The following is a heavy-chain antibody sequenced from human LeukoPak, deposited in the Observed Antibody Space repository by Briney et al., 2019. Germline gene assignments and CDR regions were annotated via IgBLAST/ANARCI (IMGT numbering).Heavy chain of an antibody. V-gene: IGHV4-38-2*02. D-gene: IGHD2-2*02. Sequence: SETLSLTCTVSGYSISSGYYWGWIRQPPGKGLEWIGSIYHSGSTYYNPSLKSRVTVSVDTSKNQFSLKLSSVTAADTAVYYCARDIRYSSSTSCYTSPWGQGTMVTVSS. CDR1: GYSISSGYY. CDR2: IYHSGST. J-gene: IGHJ3*01. CDR3: ARDIRYSSSTSCYTSP.